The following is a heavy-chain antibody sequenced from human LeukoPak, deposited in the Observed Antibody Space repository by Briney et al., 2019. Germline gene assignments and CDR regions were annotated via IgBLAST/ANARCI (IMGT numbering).Heavy chain of an antibody. Sequence: GGSLRLSCAASGFIFSNYGMSWVRQAPGKGLEWVSVISASGGSTYYADSVKGRFTISRDNSKNTLFLQMNSLRAEDTAVYFCAREVGPFDNWGQGTLVTVSS. CDR3: AREVGPFDN. CDR2: ISASGGST. V-gene: IGHV3-23*01. D-gene: IGHD3/OR15-3a*01. CDR1: GFIFSNYG. J-gene: IGHJ4*02.